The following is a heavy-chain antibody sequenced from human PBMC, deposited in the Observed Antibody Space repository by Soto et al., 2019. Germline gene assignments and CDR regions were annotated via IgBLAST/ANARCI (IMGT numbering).Heavy chain of an antibody. Sequence: SETLSLTGTRSRGSINNVDYFLGFIRRPPWKGLEWIGSVYHSGTTNYNPSLKSRVTISVDTSKNQFCLKLMSVTAADTAVYYCAKVWLGAQRLPHFNSWGQGTLVTV. D-gene: IGHD5-12*01. CDR3: AKVWLGAQRLPHFNS. CDR2: VYHSGTT. V-gene: IGHV4-39*03. CDR1: RGSINNVDYF. J-gene: IGHJ4*02.